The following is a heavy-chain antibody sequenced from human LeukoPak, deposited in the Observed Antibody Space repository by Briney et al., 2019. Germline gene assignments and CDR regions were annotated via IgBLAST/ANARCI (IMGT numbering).Heavy chain of an antibody. CDR1: GLTFSSYG. CDR3: ANLGVVNYGRAQLDY. CDR2: ISDSGGRT. D-gene: IGHD2-21*01. V-gene: IGHV3-23*01. Sequence: GGSLRLSCAASGLTFSSYGMSWVRQAPGKGLEWVSGISDSGGRTYYADSVKGRFTISRDNSKNTLYLQMNSLRVEDTAVYYCANLGVVNYGRAQLDYWGQGTLVTVSS. J-gene: IGHJ4*02.